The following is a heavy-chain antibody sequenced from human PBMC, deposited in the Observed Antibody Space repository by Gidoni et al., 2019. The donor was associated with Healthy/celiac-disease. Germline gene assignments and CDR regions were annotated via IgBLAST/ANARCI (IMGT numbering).Heavy chain of an antibody. Sequence: QLQLQESGPGLVKPSETLSLTCTVSGGSISSSSYYWGWIRQPPGKGLEWIGSIYYSGSTYYNPSLKSRVTISVDTSKNQFSLKLSSVTAADTAVYYCARITMVRGVIPIWFDYWGQGTLVTVSS. CDR1: GGSISSSSYY. J-gene: IGHJ4*02. D-gene: IGHD3-10*01. CDR3: ARITMVRGVIPIWFDY. V-gene: IGHV4-39*01. CDR2: IYYSGST.